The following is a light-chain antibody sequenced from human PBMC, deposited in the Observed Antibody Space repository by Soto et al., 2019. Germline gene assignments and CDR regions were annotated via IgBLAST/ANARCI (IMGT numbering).Light chain of an antibody. CDR2: DAS. CDR3: QQRSDWPSIS. Sequence: EIVLTHSPATLSLSPGERASLSCRASQSVSNYLAWYQHKPGQAPRLLIYDASSRATGIPARFSGSGSGADFTLTISSLESEDSAVYYCQQRSDWPSISFGQGTRLEIK. V-gene: IGKV3-11*01. J-gene: IGKJ5*01. CDR1: QSVSNY.